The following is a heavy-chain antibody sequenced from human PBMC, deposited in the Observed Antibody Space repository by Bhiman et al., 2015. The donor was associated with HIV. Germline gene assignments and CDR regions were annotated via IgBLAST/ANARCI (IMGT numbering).Heavy chain of an antibody. Sequence: QLVESGGGLVQPGGSLRLSCVASGFTVSTNYISWVRQAPGKGLEWVSVIYNSGGTYYADSVRGRFTISRDNSKNTLYLQMDSLRAEDTAVYYCARGGYSYGLASHLDYWGQGTLVTVSS. J-gene: IGHJ4*02. CDR1: GFTVSTNY. D-gene: IGHD5-18*01. CDR2: IYNSGGT. V-gene: IGHV3-66*01. CDR3: ARGGYSYGLASHLDY.